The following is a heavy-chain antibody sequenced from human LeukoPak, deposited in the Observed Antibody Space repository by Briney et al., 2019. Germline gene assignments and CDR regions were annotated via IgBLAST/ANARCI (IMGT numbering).Heavy chain of an antibody. CDR2: INHSGST. CDR3: ARDLCFGYMDV. V-gene: IGHV4-34*01. Sequence: SETLSLTCAVYGGSFSGYYWSWIRQPPGKGLEWIGEINHSGSTNYNPSLKSRVTISVDTSKNQFSLKLSSVTAADTAVYYCARDLCFGYMDVWGKGTTVTVSS. J-gene: IGHJ6*03. CDR1: GGSFSGYY. D-gene: IGHD3-10*01.